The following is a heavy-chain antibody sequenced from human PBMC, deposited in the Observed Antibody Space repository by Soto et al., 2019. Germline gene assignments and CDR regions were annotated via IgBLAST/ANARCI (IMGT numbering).Heavy chain of an antibody. CDR3: ASLLVDTAMVTGFDY. CDR1: GGSISSGDYY. CDR2: IYYSGST. V-gene: IGHV4-30-4*01. J-gene: IGHJ4*02. D-gene: IGHD5-18*01. Sequence: SETLSLTCTVSGGSISSGDYYWSWIRQPPGKGLEWIGYIYYSGSTYYNPSLKSRVTISVDTSKNQFSLKLSSVTAADTAVYYCASLLVDTAMVTGFDYWGQGTLVTVSS.